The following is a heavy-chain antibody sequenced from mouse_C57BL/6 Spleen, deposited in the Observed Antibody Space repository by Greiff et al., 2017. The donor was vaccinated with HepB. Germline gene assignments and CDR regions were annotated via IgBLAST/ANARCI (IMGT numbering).Heavy chain of an antibody. CDR2: IDPENGDT. CDR3: TTSRVYDGYLYYFDY. Sequence: EVMLVESGAELVRPGASVKLSCTASGFNIKDDYMHWVKQRPEQGLEWIGWIDPENGDTEYASKFQGKATITADTSSNTAYLQLSSLTSEDTAVYYCTTSRVYDGYLYYFDYWGQGTTLTVSS. V-gene: IGHV14-4*01. D-gene: IGHD2-3*01. CDR1: GFNIKDDY. J-gene: IGHJ2*01.